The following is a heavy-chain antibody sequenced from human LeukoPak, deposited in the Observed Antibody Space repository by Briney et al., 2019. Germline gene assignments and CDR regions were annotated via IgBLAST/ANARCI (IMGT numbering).Heavy chain of an antibody. CDR1: GFTFSRHA. V-gene: IGHV3-23*01. CDR3: AKGGDELDY. J-gene: IGHJ4*02. Sequence: GGSLRLSCAASGFTFSRHAMSWVRQAPGRGLEWVSTIDRSGDDTYCRDSVKGRFTISRDNSKSTLYLQMYSLRAEDTAIYYCAKGGDELDYWGQGTLVTVSS. D-gene: IGHD7-27*01. CDR2: IDRSGDDT.